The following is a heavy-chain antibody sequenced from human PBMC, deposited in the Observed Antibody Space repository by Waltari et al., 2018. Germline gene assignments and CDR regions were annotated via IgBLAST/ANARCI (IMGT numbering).Heavy chain of an antibody. CDR1: GFTVGTTG. Sequence: QVQLVESGGGVVQPGGSLRLACAASGFTVGTTGMPGIRQAPGEGPQWVAMISHDGSETYYIDSVRGRFTISRDASRNTLYLQMNSLRPEDTAIYYCAKDWGSSGWYNWFDLWGQGTLVTVSS. CDR3: AKDWGSSGWYNWFDL. J-gene: IGHJ5*02. CDR2: ISHDGSET. D-gene: IGHD6-19*01. V-gene: IGHV3-30*18.